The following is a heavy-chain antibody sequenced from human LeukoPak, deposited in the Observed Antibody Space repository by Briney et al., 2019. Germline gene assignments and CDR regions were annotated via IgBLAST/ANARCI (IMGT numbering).Heavy chain of an antibody. J-gene: IGHJ4*02. D-gene: IGHD6-13*01. V-gene: IGHV3-7*01. CDR2: IKPDGSDN. CDR3: TRADVPAAGNF. Sequence: SGGSLGLSCVASGFTFSSYWMTWVRQAPGKGLEWVANIKPDGSDNFFVDSLKGRSTISRDNAKNSLYLQMNSLRVEDTAVYYCTRADVPAAGNFWGQGTLVTVSS. CDR1: GFTFSSYW.